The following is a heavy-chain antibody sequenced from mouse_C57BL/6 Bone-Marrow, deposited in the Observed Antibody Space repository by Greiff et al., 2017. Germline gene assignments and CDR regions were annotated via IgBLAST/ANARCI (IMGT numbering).Heavy chain of an antibody. CDR3: TSRYYGSSYYFDY. CDR2: IDPETGGT. V-gene: IGHV1-15*01. D-gene: IGHD1-1*01. J-gene: IGHJ2*01. CDR1: GYTFTDYE. Sequence: QVQLQQSGAELVRPGASVTLSCKASGYTFTDYEMHWVKQTPVHGLEWIGAIDPETGGTAYNQKFKGKAILTADKSSSTAYMELRSLTSEDSAVYYCTSRYYGSSYYFDYWGQGTTLPASS.